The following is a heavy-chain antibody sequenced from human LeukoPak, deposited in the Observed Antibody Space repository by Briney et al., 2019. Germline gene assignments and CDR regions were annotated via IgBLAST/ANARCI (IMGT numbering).Heavy chain of an antibody. Sequence: GESLKISCKGSGYSFTSYWISWVRQMPGKGLEWTGRIDPSDSYTNYSPSFQGHVTISADKSISTAYLQWSSLKASDTAMYYCASRGSYYYYGMDVWGQGTTVTVSS. J-gene: IGHJ6*02. CDR1: GYSFTSYW. V-gene: IGHV5-10-1*01. D-gene: IGHD1-26*01. CDR2: IDPSDSYT. CDR3: ASRGSYYYYGMDV.